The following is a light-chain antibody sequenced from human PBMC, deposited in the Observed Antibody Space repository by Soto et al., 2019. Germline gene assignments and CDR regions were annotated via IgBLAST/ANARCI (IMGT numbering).Light chain of an antibody. Sequence: DIQMTQSPSTLSASVGDRVTITCRASQSVSRWLAWYKQKPGKAPKLLIYAASSLQSGVPSRFSGSGFGTDFTLTISSLQPEDSAIYYCQQADTFPITFGQGTRLEIK. V-gene: IGKV1-12*01. J-gene: IGKJ5*01. CDR3: QQADTFPIT. CDR2: AAS. CDR1: QSVSRW.